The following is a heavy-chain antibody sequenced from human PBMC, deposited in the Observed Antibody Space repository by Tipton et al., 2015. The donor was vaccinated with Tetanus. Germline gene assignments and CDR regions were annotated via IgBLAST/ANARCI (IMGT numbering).Heavy chain of an antibody. Sequence: QLVQSGGGVVQPGRSLRLSCAASEFTFSTYGIHWVRQAPGKGLEWVAVISYDGSNKYYADSVKGRFTISRDNSKNTLYLQMNSLRAEDTAVYYCARDRGLTTGGGIGMDVWGQGTTVTVSS. CDR2: ISYDGSNK. J-gene: IGHJ6*02. D-gene: IGHD4-17*01. CDR1: EFTFSTYG. CDR3: ARDRGLTTGGGIGMDV. V-gene: IGHV3-30*03.